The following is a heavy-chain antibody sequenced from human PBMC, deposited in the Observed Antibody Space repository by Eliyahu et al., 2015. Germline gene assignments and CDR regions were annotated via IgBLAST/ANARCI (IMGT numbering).Heavy chain of an antibody. D-gene: IGHD5-18*01. Sequence: QVQLQQWGAGLLKPSETLSLTCAVXXXSXXSDXWSWIRXPPGKGLEWIGEIXHSGRTNYNPSLKSRVTISIDTPKNQFSLKLTSVTAADTAVFYCARGGQLWSPVHFWGQGALVTVSS. CDR1: XXSXXSDX. V-gene: IGHV4-34*02. CDR2: IXHSGRT. CDR3: ARGGQLWSPVHF. J-gene: IGHJ4*02.